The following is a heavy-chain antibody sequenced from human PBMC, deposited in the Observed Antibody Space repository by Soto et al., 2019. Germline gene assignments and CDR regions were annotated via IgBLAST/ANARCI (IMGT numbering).Heavy chain of an antibody. CDR1: GFSLGASEVC. CDR3: PRMLPTQHTYGFYHYLAF. CDR2: IDWDDEK. V-gene: IGHV2-70*11. J-gene: IGHJ4*02. D-gene: IGHD3-3*01. Sequence: SGPTLVNPTQTLTLTCTFSGFSLGASEVCVSWIRQPPGKALEWLARIDWDDEKYYSTSLKTRLTISKDTSKNQVVLTMTNMDPVDTATYYFPRMLPTQHTYGFYHYLAFWGQGPRVTV.